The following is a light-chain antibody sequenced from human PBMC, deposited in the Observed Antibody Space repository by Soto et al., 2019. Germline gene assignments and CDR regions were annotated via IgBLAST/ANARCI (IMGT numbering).Light chain of an antibody. Sequence: DIPVTQSPSTLSASVGDRVTITCRASQNINSWLAWYQQRPGKAPKLLIYKASTLESGVPSRFSGSGSGTEFTLTISSLQPDDFATYYCQQYNIDWTFGQGTKVEIK. CDR2: KAS. CDR3: QQYNIDWT. CDR1: QNINSW. J-gene: IGKJ1*01. V-gene: IGKV1-5*03.